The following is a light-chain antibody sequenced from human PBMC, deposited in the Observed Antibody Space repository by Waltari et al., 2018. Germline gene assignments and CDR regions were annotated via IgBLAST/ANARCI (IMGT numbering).Light chain of an antibody. CDR3: CSHSTSHSLL. CDR2: EVT. V-gene: IGLV2-23*02. CDR1: TSYVGTYNL. Sequence: QSVLTQPASVSGSPGQSITVSCTGSTSYVGTYNLVSWFLQHPGKAPKLLIYEVTQRPSGVSDRFSGSKSGNTASLTVSGLQAEDEADYYCCSHSTSHSLLFGGGTKVTVL. J-gene: IGLJ2*01.